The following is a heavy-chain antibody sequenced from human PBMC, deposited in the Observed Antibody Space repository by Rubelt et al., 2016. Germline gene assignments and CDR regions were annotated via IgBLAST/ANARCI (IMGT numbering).Heavy chain of an antibody. J-gene: IGHJ3*02. CDR1: GYTFTSYY. V-gene: IGHV1-46*01. Sequence: QVQLVQSGAEVKKPGASVKVSCQASGYTFTSYYMHSVRQAPGQGLEYMGIINPTDGGTSYVQKFQGRDTMSRDTSTSTGYRELSSLGSDDTAVDYWARELNDLDIWGQGTMVTVSS. CDR3: ARELNDLDI. CDR2: INPTDGGT.